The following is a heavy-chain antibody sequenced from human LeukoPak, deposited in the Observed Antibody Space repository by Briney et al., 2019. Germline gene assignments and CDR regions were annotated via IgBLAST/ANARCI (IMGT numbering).Heavy chain of an antibody. CDR2: INPNSGGT. D-gene: IGHD3-10*01. CDR3: ARDSELLWFGEFGDY. V-gene: IGHV1-2*02. J-gene: IGHJ4*02. Sequence: ASVKVSCKASGYTFTGYYMHWVRQAPGQGLEWMGWINPNSGGTNYAQKFQGRGTMTRDTSISTAYMELSRLRSDDTAVYYCARDSELLWFGEFGDYWGQGTLVTVSS. CDR1: GYTFTGYY.